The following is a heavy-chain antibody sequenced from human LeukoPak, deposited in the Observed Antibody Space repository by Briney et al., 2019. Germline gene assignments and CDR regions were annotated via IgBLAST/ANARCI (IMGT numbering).Heavy chain of an antibody. J-gene: IGHJ4*02. V-gene: IGHV3-7*01. CDR2: IKEDGSET. Sequence: GGSLRLSCVASGLTFSTSWMDWVRHVPGKGLGWVANIKEDGSETYYVDSAKGRFTISRDNAKKSLYLQMDSLRVEDTAIYYCTKSLDYWGQGTLVTVSS. CDR3: TKSLDY. CDR1: GLTFSTSW.